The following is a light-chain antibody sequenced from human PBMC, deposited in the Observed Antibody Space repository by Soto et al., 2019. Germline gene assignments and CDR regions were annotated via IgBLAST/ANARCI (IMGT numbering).Light chain of an antibody. CDR1: QSISNY. J-gene: IGKJ4*01. V-gene: IGKV1-39*01. CDR2: AAS. CDR3: QQSYGTPLT. Sequence: DMEMTQSPSSLSASVGDRVTITCRASQSISNYLNWYQHKPGKVPKLLIYAASSLQSGVPTRFSGSGSGTAFTLTINSLQPEVFATYYCQQSYGTPLTFGAGTKIEIK.